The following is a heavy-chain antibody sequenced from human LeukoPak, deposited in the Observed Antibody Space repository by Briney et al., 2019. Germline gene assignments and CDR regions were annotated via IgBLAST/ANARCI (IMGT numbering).Heavy chain of an antibody. J-gene: IGHJ4*02. Sequence: QPGRSLRLSCAASGFTFDDYAMHWVRQAPGKGLEWVSVISWNSGGIGYADSVKGRFTISRDNSKNTLYLQMNSLRAEDTAVYYCASIPTLRGYSYALGYYWGQGTLVTVSS. CDR2: ISWNSGGI. D-gene: IGHD5-18*01. CDR1: GFTFDDYA. CDR3: ASIPTLRGYSYALGYY. V-gene: IGHV3-9*01.